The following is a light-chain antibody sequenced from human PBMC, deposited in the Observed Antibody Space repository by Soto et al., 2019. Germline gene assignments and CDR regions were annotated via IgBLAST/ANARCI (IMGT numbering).Light chain of an antibody. CDR2: GAS. Sequence: EIVLTRSPGTLSLSPGEGATLSCRASQSVRSTYLAWYQQKPGQAPRVLIYGASSRATGIPDRFIGSGSGTDFTLTISRLEPEDFAVYYCQQHSSSSWTFGQGTKVDIK. J-gene: IGKJ1*01. CDR3: QQHSSSSWT. CDR1: QSVRSTY. V-gene: IGKV3-20*01.